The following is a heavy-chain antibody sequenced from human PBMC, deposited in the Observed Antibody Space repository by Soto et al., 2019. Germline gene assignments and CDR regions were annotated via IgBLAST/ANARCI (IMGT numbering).Heavy chain of an antibody. V-gene: IGHV1-69*06. CDR3: ARPSDRWGITIFGVLKTYQYGMEV. Sequence: ASVXVAFKASWGTFSSYAIILFLQAPGQGLEGMGWIIPIFGTANYAQKFQGRVTITADKSTSKAYMELRSLRSEETAVYYCARPSDRWGITIFGVLKTYQYGMEVWGQGPTVNVYS. J-gene: IGHJ6*01. CDR1: WGTFSSYA. CDR2: IIPIFGTA. D-gene: IGHD3-3*01.